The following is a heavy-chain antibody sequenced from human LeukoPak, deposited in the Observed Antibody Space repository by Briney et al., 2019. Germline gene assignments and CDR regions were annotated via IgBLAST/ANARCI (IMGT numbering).Heavy chain of an antibody. CDR3: GKDPNGNFIGAFDF. Sequence: PGGSLRLSCAASGFTFSSYSMNWVRQAPERGLEWVSSISVDGGDIKYTDSAKGRFTISRDNSKGTLYLQMDSLRVEDTAVYYCGKDPNGNFIGAFDFWGQGTMVTVSS. V-gene: IGHV3-23*01. CDR2: ISVDGGDI. J-gene: IGHJ3*01. D-gene: IGHD4-23*01. CDR1: GFTFSSYS.